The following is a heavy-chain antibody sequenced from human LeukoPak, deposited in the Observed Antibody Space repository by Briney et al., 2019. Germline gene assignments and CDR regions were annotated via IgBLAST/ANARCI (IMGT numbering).Heavy chain of an antibody. CDR1: GYSFTGYW. J-gene: IGHJ3*02. D-gene: IGHD2-15*01. V-gene: IGHV5-51*01. CDR2: IYPADSDT. Sequence: GESLKISCKSSGYSFTGYWIGWVRQMPGKGLEWMGIIYPADSDTRYSPSFQGQVTISADKSISTAYLQWSSLKASDTAMYYCARRYCSGGSCYLGAFDIWGQGTMVTVSS. CDR3: ARRYCSGGSCYLGAFDI.